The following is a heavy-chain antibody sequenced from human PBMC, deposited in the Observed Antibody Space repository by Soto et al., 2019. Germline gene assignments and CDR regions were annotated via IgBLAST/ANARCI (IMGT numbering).Heavy chain of an antibody. CDR2: IIPIFGTA. J-gene: IGHJ3*02. V-gene: IGHV1-69*13. CDR3: ARDYYDSSGYPGMDAFDI. Sequence: SVKVSCKASGGTFSSYAISWVRQAPGQGLEWMGGIIPIFGTANYAQKFQGRVTITADESTSTAYMELSSLRSEDTAVYYCARDYYDSSGYPGMDAFDIWGQGTMVTVSS. CDR1: GGTFSSYA. D-gene: IGHD3-22*01.